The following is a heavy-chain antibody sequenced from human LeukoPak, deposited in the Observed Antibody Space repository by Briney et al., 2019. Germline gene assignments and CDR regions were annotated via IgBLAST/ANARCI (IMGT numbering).Heavy chain of an antibody. CDR1: GFTFKNYA. V-gene: IGHV3-23*01. CDR2: ISGGGINT. D-gene: IGHD2-2*01. CDR3: AKDSWKTVPAASDY. J-gene: IGHJ4*02. Sequence: QTGGSLRLSCAASGFTFKNYAMSWVRQAPGKGLEWVSAISGGGINTYYADSVKGRFTISRDNSKNTVYLQMNSLRAEDTAIYYCAKDSWKTVPAASDYWGQGTLVTVSS.